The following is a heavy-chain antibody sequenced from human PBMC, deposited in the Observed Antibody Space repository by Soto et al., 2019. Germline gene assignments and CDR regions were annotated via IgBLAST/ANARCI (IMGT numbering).Heavy chain of an antibody. CDR1: GGTFSSYA. CDR2: IIPIFGTA. CDR3: ARGYSYGYTRAFDI. V-gene: IGHV1-69*01. Sequence: QVQLVQSGAEVQKPGSSVKVSCKASGGTFSSYAISWVRQAPGQGLEWMGGIIPIFGTANYAQKCQGRVTITADESTSTAYMELSSLRSEDTAVYYCARGYSYGYTRAFDIWGQGTMVTVSS. J-gene: IGHJ3*02. D-gene: IGHD5-18*01.